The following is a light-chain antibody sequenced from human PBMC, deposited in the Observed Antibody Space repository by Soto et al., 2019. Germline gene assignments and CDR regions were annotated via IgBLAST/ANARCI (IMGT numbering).Light chain of an antibody. CDR2: KAS. CDR1: QSISSW. V-gene: IGKV1-5*03. Sequence: DIQMTQSPSTLSASVGDRVTITCRASQSISSWLAWYQQKPGKAPKLLIYKASSLESGVPSRFSGSGSGTEFTLTISSLQPDDFATYYCQQYNSYSYTFGQGTNREIK. J-gene: IGKJ2*01. CDR3: QQYNSYSYT.